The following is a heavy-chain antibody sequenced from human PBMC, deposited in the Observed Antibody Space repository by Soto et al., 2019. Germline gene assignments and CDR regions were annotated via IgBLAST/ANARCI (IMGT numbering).Heavy chain of an antibody. D-gene: IGHD3-10*01. CDR2: ISSSSSYI. V-gene: IGHV3-21*01. Sequence: GRSLRLSCAASGFTFSSYSMNWVRQAPGKGLEWVSSISSSSSYIYYADSGKGRFTIARDNAKNSLYLQMNSLRGEDTAVYYCARERITKNRYYYYYYGMDVWGQGTTVTVSS. CDR3: ARERITKNRYYYYYYGMDV. CDR1: GFTFSSYS. J-gene: IGHJ6*02.